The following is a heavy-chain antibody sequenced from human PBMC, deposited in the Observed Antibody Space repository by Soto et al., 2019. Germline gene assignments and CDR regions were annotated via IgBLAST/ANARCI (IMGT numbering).Heavy chain of an antibody. CDR1: GFTFSSYA. Sequence: GGSLRLSCAASGFTFSSYAMSWVRLAPGKGLEWVSAITNGGGNTYYADSVKGRFTISRDNSKSTLYLQMNSLRAEDTALYYCAKDFNSGTSSPVVYWGQGTLVTVSS. CDR2: ITNGGGNT. V-gene: IGHV3-23*01. CDR3: AKDFNSGTSSPVVY. J-gene: IGHJ4*02. D-gene: IGHD1-26*01.